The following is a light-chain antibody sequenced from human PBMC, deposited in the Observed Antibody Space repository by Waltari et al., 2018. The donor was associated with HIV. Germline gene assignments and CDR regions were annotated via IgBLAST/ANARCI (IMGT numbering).Light chain of an antibody. J-gene: IGLJ2*01. V-gene: IGLV2-14*03. Sequence: QSALTQPASVSGSPGQSVTISCTGPTINYNSVSWYQQHPAKAPNLIIFEGTYRPSGVSNRFSGSKSGNTASLTISGLQGEDEAHYYCSSYTARGSVIFGGGTNLTVL. CDR2: EGT. CDR3: SSYTARGSVI. CDR1: TINYNS.